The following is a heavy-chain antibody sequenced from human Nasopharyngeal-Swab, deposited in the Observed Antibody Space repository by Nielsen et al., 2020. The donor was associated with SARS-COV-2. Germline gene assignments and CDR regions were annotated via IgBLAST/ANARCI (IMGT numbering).Heavy chain of an antibody. D-gene: IGHD3-3*01. Sequence: WIRQSPSRGLEWLGRTYYRSKWHNDYAVSVKSRITINPDTSKNQFSLQLNSVTPEDTAVYYCARARLHYDFWSGSLWYYGMDVWGQGTAVTVSS. CDR3: ARARLHYDFWSGSLWYYGMDV. J-gene: IGHJ6*02. V-gene: IGHV6-1*01. CDR2: TYYRSKWHN.